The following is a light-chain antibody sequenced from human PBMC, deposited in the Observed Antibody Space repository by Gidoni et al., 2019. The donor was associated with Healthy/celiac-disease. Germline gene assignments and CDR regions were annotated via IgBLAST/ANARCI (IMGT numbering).Light chain of an antibody. Sequence: IVLTPPPATLSLSPGERATLSCRASQSVRSSYLAWYQQKPGQAPRLLIYGASSRATGIPDRFSGSGSGTDFTLTISRLEPEDFAVYYCQQYGSSPPYTFGQGTKLEIK. CDR3: QQYGSSPPYT. CDR2: GAS. V-gene: IGKV3-20*01. CDR1: QSVRSSY. J-gene: IGKJ2*01.